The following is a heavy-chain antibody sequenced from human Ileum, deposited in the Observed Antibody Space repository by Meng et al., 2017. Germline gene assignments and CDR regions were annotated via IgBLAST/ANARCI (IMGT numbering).Heavy chain of an antibody. V-gene: IGHV4-30-4*01. J-gene: IGHJ4*02. CDR3: ARERRHYYGSGSFDY. CDR2: TYYNGSP. Sequence: QVQLQESGPGLVKPSQTLSLTCSVSGGSFSSDNYYWTWIRQTPGKGLEWIGLTYYNGSPFYNPSLRSRVTISVDTSKDQFSLKLTSVTAADTAVYYCARERRHYYGSGSFDYWGQGLLVTVSS. CDR1: GGSFSSDNYY. D-gene: IGHD3-10*01.